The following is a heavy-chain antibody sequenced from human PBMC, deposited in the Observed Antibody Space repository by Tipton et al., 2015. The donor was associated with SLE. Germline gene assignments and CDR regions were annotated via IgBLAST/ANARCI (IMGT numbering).Heavy chain of an antibody. CDR2: IFYSGNT. Sequence: TLSLTCTVSGGSISSSSSYWDWFRQSPGKELEWIGNIFYSGNTRYRSSLKSRVTISVDTSKNQFSLKMTSVTAADTAVYYCAREAPSMAVPGYWYFDLWGRGTLVTVSS. CDR3: AREAPSMAVPGYWYFDL. CDR1: GGSISSSSSY. V-gene: IGHV4-39*02. J-gene: IGHJ2*01. D-gene: IGHD6-19*01.